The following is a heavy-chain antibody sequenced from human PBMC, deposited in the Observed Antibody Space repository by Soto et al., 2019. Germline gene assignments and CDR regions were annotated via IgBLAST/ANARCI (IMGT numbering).Heavy chain of an antibody. J-gene: IGHJ5*02. CDR2: IIPIFGTA. CDR1: GGTFSSYA. CDR3: ARGEDCSGGSCYGANWFDP. D-gene: IGHD2-15*01. V-gene: IGHV1-69*12. Sequence: QVQLVQSGAEVKKPGSSVKVSCKASGGTFSSYAISWVRQAPGQGLEWMGGIIPIFGTANYAQKFQGRVTITADESTSTGYMELSSLRAEDTAVYYCARGEDCSGGSCYGANWFDPWGQGTLVTVSS.